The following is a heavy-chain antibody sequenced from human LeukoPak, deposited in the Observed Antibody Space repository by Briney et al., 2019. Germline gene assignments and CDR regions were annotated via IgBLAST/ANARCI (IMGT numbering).Heavy chain of an antibody. D-gene: IGHD5-12*01. J-gene: IGHJ4*02. V-gene: IGHV1-46*01. Sequence: ASVKVSCKASGYTFTRYYMYWVRQAPGQGLECMGIINPSAGSTSYAQKFKGRVTMTRDTSTSTVYMELSSLKSDDTAVYYCARRNSGYQDLDFWGQGTLVTVSS. CDR2: INPSAGST. CDR3: ARRNSGYQDLDF. CDR1: GYTFTRYY.